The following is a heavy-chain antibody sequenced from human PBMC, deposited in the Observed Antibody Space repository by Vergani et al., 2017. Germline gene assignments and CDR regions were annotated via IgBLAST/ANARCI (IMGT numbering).Heavy chain of an antibody. J-gene: IGHJ6*03. CDR1: GFTFSSYA. CDR3: AKDEDSGPMFPYYYYMDV. Sequence: DVHLAESGGGFFQPGGSLRLSCAASGFTFSSYAMSWVRQAPGKGLGWVSAISGSGGSTYYADSVKGRFTISRDNSKNTLYLQMNSLRAEDTAVYYCAKDEDSGPMFPYYYYMDVWGKGTTVTVSS. D-gene: IGHD5-12*01. V-gene: IGHV3-23*04. CDR2: ISGSGGST.